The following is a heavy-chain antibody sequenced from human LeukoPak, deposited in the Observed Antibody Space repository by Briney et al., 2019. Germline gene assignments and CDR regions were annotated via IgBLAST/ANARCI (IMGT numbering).Heavy chain of an antibody. D-gene: IGHD3-22*01. CDR1: GFTFSSYW. J-gene: IGHJ4*02. Sequence: GGSLRLSCAASGFTFSSYWMSWVRQAPGKGLEWVANIKQDGSEKYYVDSVKGRFTISRDNAKNSLYLQMNRLRDEDTAVYYCARAGDSSGYYYAKDLDYWGQGTLVTVSS. CDR2: IKQDGSEK. V-gene: IGHV3-7*01. CDR3: ARAGDSSGYYYAKDLDY.